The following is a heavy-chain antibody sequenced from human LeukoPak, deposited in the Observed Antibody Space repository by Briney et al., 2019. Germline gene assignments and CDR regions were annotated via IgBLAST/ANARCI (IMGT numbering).Heavy chain of an antibody. CDR3: ARHSVYFSTWYTDLNAFDV. D-gene: IGHD2-8*01. CDR1: GGSISSSSYY. CDR2: IYYSGNT. Sequence: PSETLSLTCTVSGGSISSSSYYWGWIRQPPGKGLEWIAYIYYSGNTNYNPSLKSRVTISVDTSKNQFSLKLTSVTAADTAVYYCARHSVYFSTWYTDLNAFDVWGQGTVVTVSS. J-gene: IGHJ3*01. V-gene: IGHV4-61*05.